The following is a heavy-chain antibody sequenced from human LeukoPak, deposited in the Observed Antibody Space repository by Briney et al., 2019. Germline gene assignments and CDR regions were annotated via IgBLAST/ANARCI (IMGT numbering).Heavy chain of an antibody. J-gene: IGHJ4*02. CDR2: INTDGSDT. Sequence: PGGSLRLSCAGSGFTFSKYWLHWVRPAPGKGLVWVSRINTDGSDTSYADSVKGRFTISRDNAKNTLYLQMSSLRAEDTAVYYCARVESGSCSNTRCRNIDYWGQGTLVTVSS. D-gene: IGHD2-2*01. V-gene: IGHV3-74*01. CDR1: GFTFSKYW. CDR3: ARVESGSCSNTRCRNIDY.